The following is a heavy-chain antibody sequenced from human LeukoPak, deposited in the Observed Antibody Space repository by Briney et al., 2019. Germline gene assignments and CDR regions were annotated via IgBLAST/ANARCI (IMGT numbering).Heavy chain of an antibody. CDR2: IYYSGST. V-gene: IGHV4-59*08. D-gene: IGHD2-15*01. CDR1: GGSISSYY. CDR3: ARQSAGHFDY. J-gene: IGHJ4*02. Sequence: SETLSLTCTVSGGSISSYYWSWIRQPPGKGLEWIGYIYYSGSTNYNPSLKSRVTVSVDTSKNQFSLKLSSVTAADTAVYYCARQSAGHFDYWGQGTLVTVSS.